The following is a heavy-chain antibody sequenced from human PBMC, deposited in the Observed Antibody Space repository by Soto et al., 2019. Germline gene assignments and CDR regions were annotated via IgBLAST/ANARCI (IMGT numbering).Heavy chain of an antibody. CDR3: AVTRSGVIAPDFDY. V-gene: IGHV3-23*01. J-gene: IGHJ4*02. Sequence: EVQLLESGGGLVQPGGSLRLSCAASGFTFSSYAMSWVRQAPGKGLEWVSAISGSGGSTYYADSVKGRFTISRDNSKNTLYLQMNSLRAEDTAVYYCAVTRSGVIAPDFDYWGQGTLVTVSP. CDR1: GFTFSSYA. D-gene: IGHD3-16*02. CDR2: ISGSGGST.